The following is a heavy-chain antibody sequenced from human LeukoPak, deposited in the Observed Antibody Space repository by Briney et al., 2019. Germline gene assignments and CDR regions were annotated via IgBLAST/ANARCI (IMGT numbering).Heavy chain of an antibody. D-gene: IGHD3-10*01. J-gene: IGHJ5*02. V-gene: IGHV1-3*01. CDR3: ARDGGLLWSGELFYWFDP. Sequence: ASVKVSCKASGYTFTSYAMHWVRQAPGQRLEWMGWINAGNGNTKYSQKFQGRVTITRDTSASTAYMELSSLRSEDTAVYYCARDGGLLWSGELFYWFDPWGQGTLVTVSS. CDR2: INAGNGNT. CDR1: GYTFTSYA.